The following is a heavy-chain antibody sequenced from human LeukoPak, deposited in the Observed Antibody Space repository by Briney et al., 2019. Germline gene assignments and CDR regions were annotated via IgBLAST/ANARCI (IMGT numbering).Heavy chain of an antibody. CDR1: GGTFSSYA. J-gene: IGHJ5*02. D-gene: IGHD3-10*01. CDR3: ARDSGLYYYGSGSYYLNWFDP. CDR2: INPNSGGT. Sequence: GASVKVSCKASGGTFSSYAISWVRQAPGQGLEWMGWINPNSGGTNYAQKFQGRVTMTEDTSSDTAYMELSSLRSEDTAVYYCARDSGLYYYGSGSYYLNWFDPWGQGTLVTVSS. V-gene: IGHV1-2*02.